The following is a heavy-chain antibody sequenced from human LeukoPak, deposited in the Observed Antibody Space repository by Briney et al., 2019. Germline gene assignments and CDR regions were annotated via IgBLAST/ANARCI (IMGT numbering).Heavy chain of an antibody. CDR2: IIPNFGTA. CDR1: GGTFSSYA. J-gene: IGHJ6*03. D-gene: IGHD5-12*01. V-gene: IGHV1-69*05. Sequence: SVKLSCKASGGTFSSYAISWVRHAPGQGLEWMGRIIPNFGTANYAQKFQCRVTITTYESTSTDYMELSSLISEDTAVYYCARGDIVATRYMDVWGKGTTVTVSS. CDR3: ARGDIVATRYMDV.